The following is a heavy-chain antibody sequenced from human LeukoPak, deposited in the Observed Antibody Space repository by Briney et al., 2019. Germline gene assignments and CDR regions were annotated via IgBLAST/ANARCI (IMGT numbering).Heavy chain of an antibody. CDR2: IVVGSGNT. J-gene: IGHJ6*03. CDR1: GFTFITSA. V-gene: IGHV1-58*02. CDR3: ARVEEAYGSGRRENYYYYYMDV. D-gene: IGHD3-10*01. Sequence: SVKVSCKASGFTFITSAMQWVRQARGQRLEWIGWIVVGSGNTNYAQKFQGRVTIARDMSTSTAYMELSSLRSEDTAVYYCARVEEAYGSGRRENYYYYYMDVWGKGTTVTISS.